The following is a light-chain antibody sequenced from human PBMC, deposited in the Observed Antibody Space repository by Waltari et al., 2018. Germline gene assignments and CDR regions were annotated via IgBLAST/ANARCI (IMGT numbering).Light chain of an antibody. CDR1: QDCINY. CDR2: DAS. J-gene: IGKJ4*01. CDR3: QQYDNLPLT. Sequence: IQMTQSPSSLSASVGDRVTITCQASQDCINYLNWYQQKPGKAPKLLIYDASNLEIGVPSRFSGRGSGTGFTFTISRLQPEDIATYYCQQYDNLPLTFGGGTKVEIK. V-gene: IGKV1-33*01.